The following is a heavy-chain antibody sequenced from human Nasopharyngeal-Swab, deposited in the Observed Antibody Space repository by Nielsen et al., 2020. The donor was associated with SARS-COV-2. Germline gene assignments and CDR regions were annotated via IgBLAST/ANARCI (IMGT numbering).Heavy chain of an antibody. CDR3: ARGGSSFPFDY. CDR1: GFTFSKFY. J-gene: IGHJ4*02. Sequence: GESLKISCAASGFTFSKFYMSWVRQAAGKGLEWVANIKQDGSGSYYVDSVKGRFTISRDDANNSLHLQMNSLRAGDTGVYYCARGGSSFPFDYWGPGTLVTVSS. D-gene: IGHD6-13*01. V-gene: IGHV3-7*01. CDR2: IKQDGSGS.